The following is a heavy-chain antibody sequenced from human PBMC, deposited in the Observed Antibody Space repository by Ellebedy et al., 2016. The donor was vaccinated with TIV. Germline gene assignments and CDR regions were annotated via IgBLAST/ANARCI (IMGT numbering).Heavy chain of an antibody. Sequence: SETLSLXCTVSGDSISGYYWHWIRQAPGKGLEWIGYIYYTGSTTYNPSLESRLSMSIDTSKNQLSLNLRSVTAADTAVYFCARDAGQLVRVDAFDIWGQGTKVTVSS. J-gene: IGHJ3*02. CDR3: ARDAGQLVRVDAFDI. D-gene: IGHD1-1*01. V-gene: IGHV4-59*01. CDR1: GDSISGYY. CDR2: IYYTGST.